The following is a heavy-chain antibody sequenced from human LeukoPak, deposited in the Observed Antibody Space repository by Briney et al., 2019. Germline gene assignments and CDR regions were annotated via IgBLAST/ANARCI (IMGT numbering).Heavy chain of an antibody. D-gene: IGHD3/OR15-3a*01. CDR2: INHSGDT. V-gene: IGHV4-34*01. CDR1: GESVSGYY. J-gene: IGHJ4*02. Sequence: SETLSLTCGIYGESVSGYYWSWIRQPPGKGLEWIGDINHSGDTTYRSSLRSRVTISIDTSKNEVSLKLNSVTAADTAVYYCARLPLGLHQESLNFDYWGQGTLVTVSS. CDR3: ARLPLGLHQESLNFDY.